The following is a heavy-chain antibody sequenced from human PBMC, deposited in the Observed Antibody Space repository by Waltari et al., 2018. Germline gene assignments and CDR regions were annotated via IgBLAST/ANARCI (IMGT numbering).Heavy chain of an antibody. CDR1: GFPFSSYW. Sequence: EVQVVESGGGLVQPGGSLRLACAASGFPFSSYWMSWVRQAPGKGLEWVANIKQDGSEKYYVDSVKGRFTISRDNAKNSLYLQMSSLRAEDTAVYYCARGDGSGMAYWGQGTLVTVSS. CDR2: IKQDGSEK. V-gene: IGHV3-7*03. CDR3: ARGDGSGMAY. D-gene: IGHD3-10*01. J-gene: IGHJ4*02.